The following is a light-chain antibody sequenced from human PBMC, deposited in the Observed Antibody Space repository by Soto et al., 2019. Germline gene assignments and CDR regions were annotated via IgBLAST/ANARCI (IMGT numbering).Light chain of an antibody. Sequence: EIVLTQSPGTLSLSPGERATLSSSASQSVSSSYLAWYQQKPGQTPRLLFYGASSRATGIPDRFSGSGSGTDFTLTISRLEPEDFAVYYCQQSGSSPFTFGPGTKVDIK. CDR3: QQSGSSPFT. CDR2: GAS. V-gene: IGKV3-20*01. J-gene: IGKJ3*01. CDR1: QSVSSSY.